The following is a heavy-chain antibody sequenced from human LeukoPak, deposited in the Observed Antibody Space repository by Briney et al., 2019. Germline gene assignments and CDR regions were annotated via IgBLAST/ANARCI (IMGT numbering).Heavy chain of an antibody. CDR2: INAGNGNT. J-gene: IGHJ4*02. V-gene: IGHV1-3*01. D-gene: IGHD3-16*02. Sequence: ASVKVSCKASGYTFTSYAMHWVRQAPGQRLEWMGWINAGNGNTKYSQKFQGRVTITRDTSASTAYMELSSLRSEDTAVYYCARDIVPLRGRNDYWGQGTLVTVSS. CDR3: ARDIVPLRGRNDY. CDR1: GYTFTSYA.